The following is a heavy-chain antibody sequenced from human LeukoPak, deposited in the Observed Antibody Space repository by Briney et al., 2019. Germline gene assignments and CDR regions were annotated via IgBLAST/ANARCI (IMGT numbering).Heavy chain of an antibody. D-gene: IGHD1-20*01. Sequence: SQTVSLTCVISGDSVSSDSVVWNWIRQSPSRGLEWLGRTYYRSKWYNDYAVSVKSRITINPDTSKNQFSLQLNSVTPEDTAVYYCARKITGRAFDIWGQGTMVTVSS. CDR3: ARKITGRAFDI. CDR1: GDSVSSDSVV. CDR2: TYYRSKWYN. V-gene: IGHV6-1*01. J-gene: IGHJ3*02.